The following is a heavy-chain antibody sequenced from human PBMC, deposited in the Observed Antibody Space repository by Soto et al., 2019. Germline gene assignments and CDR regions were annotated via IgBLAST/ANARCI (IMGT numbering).Heavy chain of an antibody. CDR3: ARHLYDILTGYYGGFDY. CDR2: IYYSGST. D-gene: IGHD3-9*01. J-gene: IGHJ4*02. Sequence: SETLSLTCTVSGGSISSSSYYWVLIRQPPGKGLEWIGSIYYSGSTYYNPSLKSRVTISVDTSKNQFSLKLSSVTAADTAVYYCARHLYDILTGYYGGFDYWGQGTLVTVSS. CDR1: GGSISSSSYY. V-gene: IGHV4-39*01.